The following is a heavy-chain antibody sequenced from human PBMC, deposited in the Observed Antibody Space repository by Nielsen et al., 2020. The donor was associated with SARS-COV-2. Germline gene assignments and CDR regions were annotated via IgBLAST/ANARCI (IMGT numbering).Heavy chain of an antibody. J-gene: IGHJ6*02. CDR1: GYSFTSYW. Sequence: KVSCKGSGYSFTSYWIIWVRQMPGKGLEWMGRIDPSDSYTNYSPSFQGHVTISADKSISTAYLQWSSLKASDTAMYYCARPGALSTEAIPGGMDVWGQGTTVTVSS. CDR3: ARPGALSTEAIPGGMDV. D-gene: IGHD2/OR15-2a*01. V-gene: IGHV5-10-1*01. CDR2: IDPSDSYT.